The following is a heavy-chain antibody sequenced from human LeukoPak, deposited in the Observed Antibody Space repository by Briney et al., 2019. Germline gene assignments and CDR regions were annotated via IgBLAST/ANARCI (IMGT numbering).Heavy chain of an antibody. CDR1: GGSISSGGYY. CDR3: ARNHCSGGSCHSRAAFDI. J-gene: IGHJ3*02. D-gene: IGHD2-15*01. Sequence: SETLSLTCTVSGGSISSGGYYWSWIRQHPGKGLEWIGYIYYSGSTYYNPSLKSRVTISVNTSKNQFSLKLSSVTAADTAVYYCARNHCSGGSCHSRAAFDIWGQGTVVTVSS. CDR2: IYYSGST. V-gene: IGHV4-31*03.